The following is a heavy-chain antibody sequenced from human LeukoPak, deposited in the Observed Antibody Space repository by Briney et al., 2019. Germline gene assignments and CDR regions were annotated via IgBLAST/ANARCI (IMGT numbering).Heavy chain of an antibody. CDR1: GGSISSHY. CDR2: IYYSVST. Sequence: SETLSLTCTVSGGSISSHYWSWIRQPPGKGLGWIGHIYYSVSTNYNPSLKSRVTISIDTSKNQFSLKLSSVTAADTAVYYCARRTGGTGNFDYWGQGTLVTVSS. D-gene: IGHD1-26*01. J-gene: IGHJ4*02. V-gene: IGHV4-59*08. CDR3: ARRTGGTGNFDY.